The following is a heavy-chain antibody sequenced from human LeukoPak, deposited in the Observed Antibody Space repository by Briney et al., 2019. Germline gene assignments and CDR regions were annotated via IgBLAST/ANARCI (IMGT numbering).Heavy chain of an antibody. D-gene: IGHD6-19*01. CDR1: GFTFSSYS. J-gene: IGHJ4*02. V-gene: IGHV3-21*01. Sequence: GGSLRLSCAASGFTFSSYSMNWVRQAPGKGLEWVSSISSSSSYIYYADSVKGRFTISRDNAKNSLYLQMNSLRAEDTGLYYCARDRGGWPDYWGQGTLVTVSS. CDR2: ISSSSSYI. CDR3: ARDRGGWPDY.